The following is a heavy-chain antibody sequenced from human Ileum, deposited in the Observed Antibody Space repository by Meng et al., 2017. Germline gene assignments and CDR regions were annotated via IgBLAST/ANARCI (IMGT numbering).Heavy chain of an antibody. CDR1: GGSFSGYY. D-gene: IGHD6-19*01. V-gene: IGHV4-34*01. J-gene: IGHJ4*02. CDR3: ARTRRGSSGWYMGY. CDR2: INHSGST. Sequence: QLQLQQWGAGLLKPSETLSLTCAVYGGSFSGYYWSWIRQPPGKGLEWIGEINHSGSTNYNPSLKSRVTISVDTSKNQFSLKLSSVTAADTAVYYCARTRRGSSGWYMGYWGQGTLVTVSS.